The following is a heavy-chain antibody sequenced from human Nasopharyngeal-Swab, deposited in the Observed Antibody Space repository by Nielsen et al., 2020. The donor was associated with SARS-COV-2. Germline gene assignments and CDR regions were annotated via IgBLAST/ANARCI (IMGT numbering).Heavy chain of an antibody. D-gene: IGHD6-19*01. CDR1: GFTFSSYT. Sequence: GESLISCAASGFTFSSYTMNWVRQAPGKGLVWVASTNAAGTYAHYADSVKGRFTISRDKSKNTLYLQMNSLRTEDTAVYYCAGKYSNGWYRFWGQGTLVTVSS. V-gene: IGHV3-21*04. CDR2: TNAAGTYA. J-gene: IGHJ4*02. CDR3: AGKYSNGWYRF.